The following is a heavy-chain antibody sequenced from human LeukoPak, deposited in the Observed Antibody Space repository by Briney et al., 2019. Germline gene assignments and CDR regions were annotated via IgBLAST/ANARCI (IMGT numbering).Heavy chain of an antibody. V-gene: IGHV4-39*01. Sequence: GSLRLSCAASGFTFSSYWMSWVRQAPGKGLEWIGSIYYSGGTYYNPSLKRRLTISVDTSKNQFSLKLSSVTAADTAVYYCVRLGLYPSVRNWFDPWGQGTLVTVSS. CDR2: IYYSGGT. CDR3: VRLGLYPSVRNWFDP. D-gene: IGHD4-17*01. CDR1: GFTFSSYW. J-gene: IGHJ5*02.